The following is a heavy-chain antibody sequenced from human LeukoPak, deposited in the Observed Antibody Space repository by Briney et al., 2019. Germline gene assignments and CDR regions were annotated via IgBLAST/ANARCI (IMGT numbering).Heavy chain of an antibody. J-gene: IGHJ5*02. Sequence: GGSLRLSCAASGFTFNNYYMSWIRRAPGKGLEWISYISISGYSTYYADSVEGRFTISRDNAKNSLYLQMNNLRPEDTAFYYCARRYDFWSGYYGWFDPWGQGTLVTVSS. CDR3: ARRYDFWSGYYGWFDP. CDR1: GFTFNNYY. D-gene: IGHD3-3*01. CDR2: ISISGYST. V-gene: IGHV3-11*04.